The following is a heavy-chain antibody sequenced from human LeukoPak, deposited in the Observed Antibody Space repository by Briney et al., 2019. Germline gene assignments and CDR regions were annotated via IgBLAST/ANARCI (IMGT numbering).Heavy chain of an antibody. CDR2: INPSGGST. V-gene: IGHV1-46*01. D-gene: IGHD3-10*01. Sequence: ASVKVSCKASGYTFTSYHMHWVRQAPGQGLEWMGIINPSGGSTSYAQKFQGRVTMTRDTSTSTVYMELSSLRSEDTAVYYCARDNRYYYGSGSYYYYYGMDVWGQGTTVTVSS. CDR3: ARDNRYYYGSGSYYYYYGMDV. CDR1: GYTFTSYH. J-gene: IGHJ6*02.